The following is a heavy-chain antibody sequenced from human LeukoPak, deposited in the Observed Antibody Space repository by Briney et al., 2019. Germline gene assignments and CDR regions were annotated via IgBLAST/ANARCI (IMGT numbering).Heavy chain of an antibody. D-gene: IGHD6-19*01. CDR3: ANEAGRALRENY. CDR2: ISYDGSNK. Sequence: GGSLRLSCAASGFTFSSYGMLWVRQAPGKGLEWVAVISYDGSNKYYADSVKGRFTISRDNSKNTLYLQMNSLRAEDTAVYYCANEAGRALRENYWGQGTLVTVSS. CDR1: GFTFSSYG. J-gene: IGHJ4*02. V-gene: IGHV3-30*18.